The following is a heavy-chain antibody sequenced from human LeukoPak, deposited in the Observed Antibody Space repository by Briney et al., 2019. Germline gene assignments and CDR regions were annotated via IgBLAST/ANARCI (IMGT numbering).Heavy chain of an antibody. Sequence: PSETLSLTCTVSGGSISSSSYYWGWIRQPPGKGLEWIGSIYYSGSTYYNPSLKSRVTIAVDMSKNQFSLKLSSVTAADTAVYYCARDKIAARNFDYWGQGTLVTVSS. J-gene: IGHJ4*02. D-gene: IGHD6-6*01. CDR3: ARDKIAARNFDY. CDR2: IYYSGST. V-gene: IGHV4-39*07. CDR1: GGSISSSSYY.